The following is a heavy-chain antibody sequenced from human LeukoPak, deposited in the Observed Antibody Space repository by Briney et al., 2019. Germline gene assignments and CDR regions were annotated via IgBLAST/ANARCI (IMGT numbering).Heavy chain of an antibody. CDR3: ARGLNYDYVWRLSYYFDY. D-gene: IGHD3-16*01. Sequence: PSGTLSLTCTVSGGSISSGDYYWSWIRQPPGKGLEWIGEINHSGSTNYNPSLKSRVTISVDTSKNQFSLKLSSVTAADTAVYYCARGLNYDYVWRLSYYFDYWGQGTLVTVSS. CDR2: INHSGST. J-gene: IGHJ4*02. CDR1: GGSISSGDYY. V-gene: IGHV4-39*07.